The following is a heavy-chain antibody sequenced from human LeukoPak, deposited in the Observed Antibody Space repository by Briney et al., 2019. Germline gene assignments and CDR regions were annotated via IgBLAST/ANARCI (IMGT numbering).Heavy chain of an antibody. CDR2: ISSSSYR. D-gene: IGHD6-19*01. V-gene: IGHV3-21*01. CDR1: GFTFSSYS. J-gene: IGHJ4*02. CDR3: ARASAVAGTRHY. Sequence: GGSLRLSCAASGFTFSSYSMNWVRQAPGKGLEWVSSISSSSYRYYADSVKGRFTISRDNAKNSLYLQMNSLRAEDTAVYYCARASAVAGTRHYWGQGTLVTVSS.